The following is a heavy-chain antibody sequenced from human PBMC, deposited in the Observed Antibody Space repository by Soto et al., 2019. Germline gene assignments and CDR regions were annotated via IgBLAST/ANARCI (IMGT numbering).Heavy chain of an antibody. CDR3: ARLLRHNYYGMDV. D-gene: IGHD5-12*01. V-gene: IGHV4-39*01. Sequence: QLQLQESGPGLVKPSETLSLTCTVSGGSISSSSYYWGWIRQPPGKGLEWIGSIYYSGSTYYNPSPTSRVPISVDTSKNQCSLKLSSVTAADTAVYYCARLLRHNYYGMDVWGQGTTVTVSS. CDR1: GGSISSSSYY. CDR2: IYYSGST. J-gene: IGHJ6*02.